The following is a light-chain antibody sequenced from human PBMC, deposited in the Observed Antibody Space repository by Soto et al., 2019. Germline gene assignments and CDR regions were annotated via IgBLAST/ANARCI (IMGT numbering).Light chain of an antibody. Sequence: QAVVTQPPSVSGAPGQRVTISCTGSSSNIGAGYGVHWYQQLPGTAPNLLIFGNSNRPSGLPDRFSGSKAGTSASLAITGLQAEDEADYYCQSYDSSLSGSVFGGGTKVTVL. CDR1: SSNIGAGYG. CDR3: QSYDSSLSGSV. V-gene: IGLV1-40*01. J-gene: IGLJ3*02. CDR2: GNS.